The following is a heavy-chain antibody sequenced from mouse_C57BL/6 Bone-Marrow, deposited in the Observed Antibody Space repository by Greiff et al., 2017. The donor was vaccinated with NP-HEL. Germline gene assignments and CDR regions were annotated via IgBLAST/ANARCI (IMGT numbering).Heavy chain of an antibody. J-gene: IGHJ4*01. D-gene: IGHD1-1*01. V-gene: IGHV1-82*01. CDR1: GYAFSSSW. CDR2: IYPGDGDT. CDR3: ARRYYGSRGGMDY. Sequence: QVQLQQSGPELVKPGASVKISCKASGYAFSSSWMNWVKQRPGKGLEWIGRIYPGDGDTNYNGKFKGKATLTADKSSSTAYMQLSSLTSEDSAVYFCARRYYGSRGGMDYWGQGTSVTVSS.